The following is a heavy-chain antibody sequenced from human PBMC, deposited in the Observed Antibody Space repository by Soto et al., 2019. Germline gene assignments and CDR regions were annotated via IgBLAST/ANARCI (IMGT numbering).Heavy chain of an antibody. CDR1: GFTFSDYY. D-gene: IGHD2-15*01. J-gene: IGHJ5*02. V-gene: IGHV3-11*01. CDR2: ISSSGSTI. Sequence: GGSLRLSCAASGFTFSDYYMSWIRQAPGKGLEWVSYISSSGSTIYYADSVKGRFTISRDNAKNSLYLQMNRLRAEDTAVYYCARGLRTLGYCSGGSCYRPHNWFDPWGQGTLVTVSS. CDR3: ARGLRTLGYCSGGSCYRPHNWFDP.